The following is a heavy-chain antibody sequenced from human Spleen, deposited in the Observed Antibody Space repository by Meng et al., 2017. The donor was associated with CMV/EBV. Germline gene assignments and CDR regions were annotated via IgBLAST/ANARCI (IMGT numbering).Heavy chain of an antibody. CDR3: AKRPELYCSSTGCYEGGAYYFDY. CDR2: ISAGGDKT. D-gene: IGHD2-2*01. CDR1: RFFFSSYA. J-gene: IGHJ4*02. V-gene: IGHV3-23*01. Sequence: GGSLRLSCAASRFFFSSYAMTWVRQAPGKGLEWVSTISAGGDKTYYADSVRGRFTVSRDNSKNTLYLQLNSLRAEDTAVYYCAKRPELYCSSTGCYEGGAYYFDYWGQGTLVTVSS.